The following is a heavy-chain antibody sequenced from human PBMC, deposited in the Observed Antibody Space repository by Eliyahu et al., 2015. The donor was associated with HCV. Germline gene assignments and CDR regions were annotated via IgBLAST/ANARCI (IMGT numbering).Heavy chain of an antibody. Sequence: EVQLVESGGGLVKPGGSLRLSCAASGFTFSSYSMNWVRQAPGKGVEWVSSISSSSSYIYYADSVKGRFTISRDNAKNSLYLQMNSLRAEDTAVYYCARDESPVAGGDYWGQGTLVTVSS. V-gene: IGHV3-21*01. CDR1: GFTFSSYS. D-gene: IGHD6-19*01. J-gene: IGHJ4*02. CDR2: ISSSSSYI. CDR3: ARDESPVAGGDY.